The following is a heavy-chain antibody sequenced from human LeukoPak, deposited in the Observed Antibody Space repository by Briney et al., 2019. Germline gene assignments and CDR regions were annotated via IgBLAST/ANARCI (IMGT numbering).Heavy chain of an antibody. CDR1: GFTFTSSA. CDR2: IVVGSGNT. CDR3: ARIWAEFQLVCDF. D-gene: IGHD6-13*01. J-gene: IGHJ4*02. V-gene: IGHV1-58*02. Sequence: ASVKVSCKASGFTFTSSAMQWLRQARGERLEWIGWIVVGSGNTNYAQKFQERVTITRDMSTSTAYMELSSLRSEDTAVYYCARIWAEFQLVCDFWGQGTLVTVSP.